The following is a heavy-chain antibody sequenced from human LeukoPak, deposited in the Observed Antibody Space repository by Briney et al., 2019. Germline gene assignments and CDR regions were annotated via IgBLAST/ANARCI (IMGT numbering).Heavy chain of an antibody. CDR1: GYTFTSYG. CDR3: ARAFCSSTSCYRELDY. CDR2: ISAYNGNT. J-gene: IGHJ4*02. V-gene: IGHV1-18*01. D-gene: IGHD2-2*02. Sequence: EASVKVSCKASGYTFTSYGISWVRQAPGQGLEWMGWISAYNGNTNYAQKLRGRVTMTTDTSTSTAYMELRSLRSDDTAVYYCARAFCSSTSCYRELDYWGQGTLVTVSS.